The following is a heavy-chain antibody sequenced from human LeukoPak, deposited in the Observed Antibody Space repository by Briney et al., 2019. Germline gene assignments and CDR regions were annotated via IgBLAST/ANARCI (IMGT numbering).Heavy chain of an antibody. D-gene: IGHD3-16*01. Sequence: GRSLRLSCAASGFTFSSYGMHWVRQAPGKGLEWVAVIWYGGSNKYYADSVKGRFTISRDNAKNTLYLHMNSLRGEDTAVYYCARFYGGSAFDIWGQGTMVTVSS. CDR3: ARFYGGSAFDI. J-gene: IGHJ3*02. CDR2: IWYGGSNK. CDR1: GFTFSSYG. V-gene: IGHV3-33*08.